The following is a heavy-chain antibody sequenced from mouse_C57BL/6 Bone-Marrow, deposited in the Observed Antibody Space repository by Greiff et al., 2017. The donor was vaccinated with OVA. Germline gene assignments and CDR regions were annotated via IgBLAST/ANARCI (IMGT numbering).Heavy chain of an antibody. CDR1: GYTFTSYW. D-gene: IGHD1-1*01. CDR3: AHGTYGSRQAWFAY. Sequence: QVQLQQPGAELVKPGASVKLSCKASGYTFTSYWMHWVKQRPGQGLEWIGMIHPNSGSTNYNEKFKSKATLTVDKSSSTAYMQLSSLTSEDSAVYYCAHGTYGSRQAWFAYWGQGTLVTVSA. J-gene: IGHJ3*01. CDR2: IHPNSGST. V-gene: IGHV1-64*01.